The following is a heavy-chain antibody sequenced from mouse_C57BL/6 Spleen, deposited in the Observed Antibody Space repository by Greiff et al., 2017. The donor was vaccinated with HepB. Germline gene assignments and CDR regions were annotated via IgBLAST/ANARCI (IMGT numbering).Heavy chain of an antibody. J-gene: IGHJ1*03. D-gene: IGHD2-5*01. Sequence: VQRVESGPELVKPGASVKISCKASGYAFSSSWMNWVKQRPGKGLEWIGRIYPGDGDTNYNGKFKGKATLTADKSSSTAYMQLSSLTSEDSAVCSCARSSNYDWYFDVWGTGTTVTVSS. CDR3: ARSSNYDWYFDV. V-gene: IGHV1-82*01. CDR2: IYPGDGDT. CDR1: GYAFSSSW.